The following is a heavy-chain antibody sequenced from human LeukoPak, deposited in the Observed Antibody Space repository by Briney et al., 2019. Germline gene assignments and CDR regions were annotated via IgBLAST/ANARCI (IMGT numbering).Heavy chain of an antibody. CDR3: AREDTAMVPYYYDMDV. D-gene: IGHD5-18*01. J-gene: IGHJ6*02. CDR1: GYTFTSYA. V-gene: IGHV1-3*01. CDR2: INAGNGNT. Sequence: ASVKVSCKASGYTFTSYAMHWVRQAPGQRLEWMGWINAGNGNTKYSQKFQGRVTITRDTSASTAYTELSSLRSEDTAVYYCAREDTAMVPYYYDMDVWGQGTTVTVSS.